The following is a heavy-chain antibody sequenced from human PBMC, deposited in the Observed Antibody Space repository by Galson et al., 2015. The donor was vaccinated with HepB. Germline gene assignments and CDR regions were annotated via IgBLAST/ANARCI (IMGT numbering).Heavy chain of an antibody. CDR1: GFSLNTSGMC. V-gene: IGHV2-70*11. Sequence: PALVKPTQTLTLTCTFSGFSLNTSGMCVNWIRQPPGKALEWLARIDWDDDKYYSTSLKTRLTISKDTPKNQVVLIMTNVDPADTATYYCARIDGYNTIDYWGQGTPVTVSS. J-gene: IGHJ4*02. CDR2: IDWDDDK. D-gene: IGHD5-24*01. CDR3: ARIDGYNTIDY.